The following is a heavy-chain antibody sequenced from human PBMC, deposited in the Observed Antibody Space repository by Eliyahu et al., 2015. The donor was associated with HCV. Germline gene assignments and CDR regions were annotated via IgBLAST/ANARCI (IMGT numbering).Heavy chain of an antibody. V-gene: IGHV3-64D*06. CDR1: GFXFSXYA. D-gene: IGHD5-18*01. Sequence: EVQLVESGGGLVQPGGSLRLSCSASGFXFSXYAMHWVRQAXGKGLEYVSAISSNGGSTYYADSVKGRFTISRDNSKNTLYLQMSSLRAEDTAVYYCVKDRFKLWTTRDNYFDYWGQGTLVTVSS. J-gene: IGHJ4*02. CDR2: ISSNGGST. CDR3: VKDRFKLWTTRDNYFDY.